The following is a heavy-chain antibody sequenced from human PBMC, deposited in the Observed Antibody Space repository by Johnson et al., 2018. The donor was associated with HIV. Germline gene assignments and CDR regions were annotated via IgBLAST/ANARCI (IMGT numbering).Heavy chain of an antibody. D-gene: IGHD1-20*01. CDR2: ISYDGSNK. V-gene: IGHV3-30*03. Sequence: QVQLVESGGGVVQPGRSLRLSCAASGFTFSSYGMHWVRQAPGKGLEWVAVISYDGSNKYYADSVKGRFTISRDNAKNSLYLQMNSLRAEETALYYCARRITGTSVAFDIWGQGTMVTVSS. CDR1: GFTFSSYG. CDR3: ARRITGTSVAFDI. J-gene: IGHJ3*02.